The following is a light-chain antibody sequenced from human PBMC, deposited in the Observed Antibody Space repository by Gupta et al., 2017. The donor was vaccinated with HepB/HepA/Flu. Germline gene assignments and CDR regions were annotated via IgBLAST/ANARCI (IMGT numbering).Light chain of an antibody. CDR1: GGIRSS. CDR2: GAS. CDR3: QQYNNWPRT. Sequence: VMTPSPATLSVSPGERATIPCRASGGIRSSLAWYQQKPGKAPKLLIYGASTRATGIPSRFSGSGSGTEFTLTINSLQPEDFAIYYCQQYNNWPRTFGRGTKVEIK. J-gene: IGKJ1*01. V-gene: IGKV3-15*01.